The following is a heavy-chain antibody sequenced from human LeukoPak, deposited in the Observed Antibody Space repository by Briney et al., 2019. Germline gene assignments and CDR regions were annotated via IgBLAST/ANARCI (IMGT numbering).Heavy chain of an antibody. D-gene: IGHD3-10*01. CDR2: IYPGDSDT. J-gene: IGHJ6*02. V-gene: IGHV5-51*01. CDR3: ARHASYYGSGSYSYGMDV. Sequence: GESLKISCKGSGYSFTSYWIGWVRHMRGKGLEWMGIIYPGDSDTRYSPSFQGQVTISADKSISTAYLQWSSLKASDTAMYYCARHASYYGSGSYSYGMDVWGQGTTVTVSS. CDR1: GYSFTSYW.